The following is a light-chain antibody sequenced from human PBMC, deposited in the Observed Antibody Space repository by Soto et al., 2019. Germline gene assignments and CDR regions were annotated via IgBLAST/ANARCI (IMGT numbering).Light chain of an antibody. J-gene: IGKJ2*01. Sequence: EIVMTQSPATLSLSPGERATLSCWASQSIASNLAWYQQKPGQAPRLRIYGATTRATGVPPRFIGSGYGTAFTNTISSLQSKDFAVYSYHQYHNWPPQYSFGKGTKLHVK. V-gene: IGKV3-15*01. CDR3: HQYHNWPPQYS. CDR2: GAT. CDR1: QSIASN.